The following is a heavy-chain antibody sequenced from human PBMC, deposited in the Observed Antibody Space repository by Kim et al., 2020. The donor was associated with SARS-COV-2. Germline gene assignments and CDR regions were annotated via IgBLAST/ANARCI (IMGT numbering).Heavy chain of an antibody. CDR3: ARHLSERYSNLPIGP. J-gene: IGHJ5*02. Sequence: PSLNSRVTISVDTSKNQFSLKLSSVTAADTAVYYCARHLSERYSNLPIGPWGQGTLVTVSS. V-gene: IGHV4-39*01. D-gene: IGHD4-4*01.